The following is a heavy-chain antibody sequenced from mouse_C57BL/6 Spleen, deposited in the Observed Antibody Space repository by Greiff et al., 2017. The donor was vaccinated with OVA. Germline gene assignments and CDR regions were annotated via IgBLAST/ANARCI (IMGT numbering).Heavy chain of an antibody. V-gene: IGHV1-69*01. Sequence: VQLQQPGAALVMPGASVKLSCKASGYTFHSYCMHWVKQRPGPGLEWIGEIDPTDSYTNYNQKFKGKSTLTVDKSSRTAYMQLSSLTSEDSAVYYSARDMNLGYWGQGTSVTVSS. CDR2: IDPTDSYT. J-gene: IGHJ4*01. CDR1: GYTFHSYC. CDR3: ARDMNLGY. D-gene: IGHD2-3*01.